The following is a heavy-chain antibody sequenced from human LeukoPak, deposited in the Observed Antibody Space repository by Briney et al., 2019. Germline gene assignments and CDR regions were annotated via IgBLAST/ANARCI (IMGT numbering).Heavy chain of an antibody. CDR2: VGISGDT. Sequence: GGSLRLSCAASGFTFRSYDMHWVRQVTGKGLEWVSAVGISGDTYYAGSVKGRFTISKENAKNSLYLQMNSLTAGDTAVYYCVRGGIQVSGIDEIDYWGQGTLVTVSS. CDR3: VRGGIQVSGIDEIDY. CDR1: GFTFRSYD. J-gene: IGHJ4*02. D-gene: IGHD6-19*01. V-gene: IGHV3-13*01.